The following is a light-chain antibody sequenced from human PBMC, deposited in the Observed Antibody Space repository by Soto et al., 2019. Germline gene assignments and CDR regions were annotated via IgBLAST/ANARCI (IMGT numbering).Light chain of an antibody. V-gene: IGLV3-21*02. CDR1: NIGSKS. CDR3: QVWDSSSDHWV. Sequence: SYELTQPPSVSVAPGQTARITCGGNNIGSKSVHWYQQKPGQAPVLGVYDDSDRPSGIPELFSGSNSGNTATLTISRVEAGDEADYYCQVWDSSSDHWVFGGGTKVTVL. CDR2: DDS. J-gene: IGLJ3*02.